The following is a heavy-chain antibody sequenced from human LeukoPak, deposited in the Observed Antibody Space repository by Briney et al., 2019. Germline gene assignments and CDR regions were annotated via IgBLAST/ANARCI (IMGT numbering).Heavy chain of an antibody. CDR2: INPNDGDT. Sequence: ASVKVSCKASGYTFIDYYMHWLRQAPGQGFEWMGWINPNDGDTNYAQKFQGRVTMTRDTSISTAHMEVSRLRSGDTAVYYCARANFLYCSSTTCLFDYWGQGTLVTVSS. J-gene: IGHJ4*02. CDR3: ARANFLYCSSTTCLFDY. V-gene: IGHV1-2*02. CDR1: GYTFIDYY. D-gene: IGHD2-2*01.